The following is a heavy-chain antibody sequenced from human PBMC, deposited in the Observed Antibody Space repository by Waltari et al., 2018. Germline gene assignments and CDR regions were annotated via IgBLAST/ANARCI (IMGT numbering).Heavy chain of an antibody. V-gene: IGHV1-18*01. D-gene: IGHD1-26*01. CDR2: ISAYNGNT. J-gene: IGHJ4*02. Sequence: VQLEQSGAEVKRPGAAVKISCKTSGYNFGSHGISWLRQAPGQGPEWMRWISAYNGNTNYAQKLQGRVTMTTDTSTSTAYMELRSLRSDDTAVYYCARMGAHTAGWYYFDYWGQGTLVTVSS. CDR1: GYNFGSHG. CDR3: ARMGAHTAGWYYFDY.